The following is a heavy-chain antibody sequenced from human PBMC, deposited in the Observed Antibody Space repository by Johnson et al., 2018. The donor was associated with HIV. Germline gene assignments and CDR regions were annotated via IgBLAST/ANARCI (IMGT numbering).Heavy chain of an antibody. V-gene: IGHV3-66*02. CDR2: IYSGDTT. CDR3: AKDLSYPKTRAFDI. CDR1: GFTVSSNY. Sequence: VQLVESGGGLVQPGGSLRLSCAASGFTVSSNYMSWVRQAPGKGLEWVSVIYSGDTTYYADSVKGRFTISRDTSKNTLYLQMYSLRAEDTAVYYCAKDLSYPKTRAFDIWGQGTMVTVSS. D-gene: IGHD2/OR15-2a*01. J-gene: IGHJ3*02.